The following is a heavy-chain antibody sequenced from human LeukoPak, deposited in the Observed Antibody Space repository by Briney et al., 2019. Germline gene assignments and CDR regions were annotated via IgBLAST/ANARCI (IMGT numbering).Heavy chain of an antibody. V-gene: IGHV5-51*01. J-gene: IGHJ6*03. Sequence: GESLKISCKASGYNFNSYWICWGLQMPGKSLEWIVIIYPGDYDTRYSPSFQGQVTISADKSISTAYLQWSTLKASDTAIYYCMRQQIYGLYHYYMDVWGKGTTVTVSS. D-gene: IGHD4-17*01. CDR3: MRQQIYGLYHYYMDV. CDR1: GYNFNSYW. CDR2: IYPGDYDT.